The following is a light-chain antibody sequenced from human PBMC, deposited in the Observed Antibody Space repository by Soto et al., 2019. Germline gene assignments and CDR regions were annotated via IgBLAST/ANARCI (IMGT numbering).Light chain of an antibody. Sequence: EIVLTQSPGTLSLSPGERATLSCRASQSVSSSSLAWYQQKPGQAPRLLIYDTSSRATGIPDRFRGSGSGTDFTLTISRLEPEDFAVYYCQQYASSTGTFGQGTKVEI. CDR2: DTS. CDR3: QQYASSTGT. J-gene: IGKJ1*01. CDR1: QSVSSSS. V-gene: IGKV3-20*01.